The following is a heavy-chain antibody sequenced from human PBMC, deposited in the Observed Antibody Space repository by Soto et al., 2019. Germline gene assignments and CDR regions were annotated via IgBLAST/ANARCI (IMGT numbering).Heavy chain of an antibody. CDR3: ARADWYRFDY. CDR1: GFTFSNYW. CDR2: INSDGTTI. Sequence: EVQLVESGGGLVQPGGSLRLSCAASGFTFSNYWVHWVRQAPGKGLMWVSRINSDGTTINYADSVEGRFTISRDNAKNTLFLQMYILRVDDTAVYYCARADWYRFDYWGQGTLVTVSS. V-gene: IGHV3-74*01. D-gene: IGHD3-9*01. J-gene: IGHJ4*02.